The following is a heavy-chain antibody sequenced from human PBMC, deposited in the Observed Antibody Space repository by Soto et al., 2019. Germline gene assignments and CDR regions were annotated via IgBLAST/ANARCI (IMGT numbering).Heavy chain of an antibody. CDR2: ISGGCGFT. CDR1: GFTFITFA. D-gene: IGHD1-26*01. J-gene: IGHJ4*02. Sequence: GSLILSCSASGFTFITFAMNWVRRAPGKGLEWFSGISGGCGFTFYADSVKGRFTISRVDSENTLFLQMSSLRAEDTAKYYCAKSGPTNYFDFWGQGNLVTVSS. V-gene: IGHV3-23*01. CDR3: AKSGPTNYFDF.